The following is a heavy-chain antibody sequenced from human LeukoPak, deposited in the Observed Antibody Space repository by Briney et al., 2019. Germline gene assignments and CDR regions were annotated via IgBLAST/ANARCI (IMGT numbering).Heavy chain of an antibody. D-gene: IGHD3-22*01. Sequence: SETLSLTCTVSGGSLSGHYWSWIRQPPGKRLEWIGYVSYTGRTKYNPSLQSRVTISIDTSKSQFSLNLTSVTSADTAVYSCARLLDNDISGDPDTFDVWGQGTTVIVSS. V-gene: IGHV4-59*11. CDR3: ARLLDNDISGDPDTFDV. J-gene: IGHJ3*01. CDR2: VSYTGRT. CDR1: GGSLSGHY.